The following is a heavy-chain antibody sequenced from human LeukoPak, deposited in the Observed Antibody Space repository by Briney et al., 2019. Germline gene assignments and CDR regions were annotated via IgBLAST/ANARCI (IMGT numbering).Heavy chain of an antibody. V-gene: IGHV4-30-2*01. CDR3: ATSSVMSGSLDC. CDR2: IYHSGST. J-gene: IGHJ4*02. D-gene: IGHD2-15*01. Sequence: PSQTLSLTCAVSGGSISSGGYSWSWIRQPPGKGLEWIGYIYHSGSTYYNPSLKSRVTMSVDRSKNQFSLKLSSVTAADTAVYYCATSSVMSGSLDCWGQGTLVTVSS. CDR1: GGSISSGGYS.